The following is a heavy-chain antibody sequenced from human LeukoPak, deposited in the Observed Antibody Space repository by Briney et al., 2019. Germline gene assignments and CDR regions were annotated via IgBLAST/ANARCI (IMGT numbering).Heavy chain of an antibody. CDR2: IKQDGSEK. J-gene: IGHJ3*01. D-gene: IGHD3-10*01. V-gene: IGHV3-7*01. CDR1: GFTFSSYW. CDR3: AREDYYGSGNYVAWGGAFDV. Sequence: PGGSLRLSCAASGFTFSSYWMSWVRQAPGKGLEWVANIKQDGSEKYYVDSVKGRFTISRDNAKNSLYLQMNSLRAEDTAVYYCAREDYYGSGNYVAWGGAFDVWGRGTTVTVSS.